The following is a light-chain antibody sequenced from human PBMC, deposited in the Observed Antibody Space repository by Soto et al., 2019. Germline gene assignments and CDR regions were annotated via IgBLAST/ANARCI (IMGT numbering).Light chain of an antibody. V-gene: IGLV2-14*03. CDR3: SLYTGTNKDV. CDR1: SSDVGLYTY. Sequence: QSALTQPASVSGSPGQSITISCTVTSSDVGLYTYVSWYQQHPGKAPKVIIYDVTNRPSGVSDRFSGSKSGNTASLTISGLQAEDEADYHCSLYTGTNKDVFVGGTKLTVL. CDR2: DVT. J-gene: IGLJ2*01.